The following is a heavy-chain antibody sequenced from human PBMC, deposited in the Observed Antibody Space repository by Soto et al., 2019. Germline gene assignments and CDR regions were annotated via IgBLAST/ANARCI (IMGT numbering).Heavy chain of an antibody. J-gene: IGHJ4*02. CDR2: ISATGGGT. V-gene: IGHV3-23*01. CDR1: AFNFSNYP. CDR3: AKDRRAGGNSAFYFDF. Sequence: PGVSLRLSWAASAFNFSNYPMIWVRRAPGKGLEWVSLISATGGGTYYADSVKGRFTISRDNSHNTLYLQVHSLTAEDTAVYYCAKDRRAGGNSAFYFDFWGQGAQVTVSS. D-gene: IGHD3-16*01.